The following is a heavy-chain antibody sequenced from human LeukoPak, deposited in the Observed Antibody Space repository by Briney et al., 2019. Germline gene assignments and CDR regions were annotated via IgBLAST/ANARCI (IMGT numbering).Heavy chain of an antibody. V-gene: IGHV1-2*02. CDR1: GYTFTGYY. D-gene: IGHD1-26*01. Sequence: ASVKVSCKASGYTFTGYYMHWVRQAPGQGLEWMGWINPNSGGTNYAQKFQGRVTMTRDTSISTAYMELSRLRSDDTAVYYCASSYIVGATTSPDYWGQGTLVTVSS. J-gene: IGHJ4*02. CDR3: ASSYIVGATTSPDY. CDR2: INPNSGGT.